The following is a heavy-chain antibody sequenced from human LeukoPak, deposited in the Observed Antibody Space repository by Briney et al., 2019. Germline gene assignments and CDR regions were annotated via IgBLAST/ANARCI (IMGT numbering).Heavy chain of an antibody. CDR2: ISGGGSGT. CDR1: GFTFSSYA. V-gene: IGHV3-23*01. J-gene: IGHJ4*02. Sequence: GGSLRLSYAPSGFTFSSYAMSWVRQAPGKGLEWVAVISGGGSGTYYADSVRGRFTISRDNAKNTLYLQMNSLRAEDTAVYYCAREYCSSTSCYFDYWGQGTLVTVSS. D-gene: IGHD2-2*01. CDR3: AREYCSSTSCYFDY.